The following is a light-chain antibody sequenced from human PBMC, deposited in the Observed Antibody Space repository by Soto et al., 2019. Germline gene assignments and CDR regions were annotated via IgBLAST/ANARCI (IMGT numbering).Light chain of an antibody. Sequence: DIQMTQSPSTLSASVGDRVTITCRASQSVSRWLAWYQQKPGKAPKLLIYEASTLKSGVPSRFGGGGSGTDFTLTISSLQPDDFATYSCQQYQTYPTFGQGTKVEIK. CDR3: QQYQTYPT. CDR1: QSVSRW. J-gene: IGKJ1*01. V-gene: IGKV1-5*03. CDR2: EAS.